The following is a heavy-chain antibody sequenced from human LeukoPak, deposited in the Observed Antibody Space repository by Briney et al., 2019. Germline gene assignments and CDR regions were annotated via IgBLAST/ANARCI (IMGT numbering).Heavy chain of an antibody. CDR2: ISGSGGST. J-gene: IGHJ4*02. CDR1: GFTFSSYA. D-gene: IGHD4-17*01. Sequence: SGGSLRLSCAASGFTFSSYAMSWVRQAPGKGLEWVSAISGSGGSTYYADSVKGGFTISRDNSKNTLYLQMNSLRAEDTAVYYCAKVDGDYGDHYFDYWGQGTLVTVSS. V-gene: IGHV3-23*01. CDR3: AKVDGDYGDHYFDY.